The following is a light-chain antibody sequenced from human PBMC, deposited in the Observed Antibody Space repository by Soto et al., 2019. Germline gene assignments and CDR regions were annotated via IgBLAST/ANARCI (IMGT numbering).Light chain of an antibody. Sequence: DIQLTQSPSFLSASLGDRVAITCRASQRIDTWLAWYQQKPGTAPKLLIYKATTLQSGVPSRFSGSGSGTEFTLAISSLEPDDFATYYCQQYETFSPWTFGQGTKVDIK. V-gene: IGKV1-5*03. CDR3: QQYETFSPWT. J-gene: IGKJ1*01. CDR1: QRIDTW. CDR2: KAT.